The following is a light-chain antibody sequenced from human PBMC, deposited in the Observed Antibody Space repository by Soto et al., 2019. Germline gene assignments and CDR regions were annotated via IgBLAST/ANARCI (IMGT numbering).Light chain of an antibody. Sequence: ALTQPASMSGSPGQSSTISCAGTSSDIGSHNLVSWYQHRPDKAPKLLIYEVADRPSGVSDRFSGSKSGNTASLTISGLRAEDEADYYCSSYTSITTYVFGTGTKVTVL. CDR2: EVA. CDR3: SSYTSITTYV. J-gene: IGLJ1*01. CDR1: SSDIGSHNL. V-gene: IGLV2-14*02.